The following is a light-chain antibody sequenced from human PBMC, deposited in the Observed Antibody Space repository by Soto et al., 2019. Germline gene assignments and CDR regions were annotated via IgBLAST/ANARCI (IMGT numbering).Light chain of an antibody. CDR1: FSNIGSNT. CDR2: TTN. V-gene: IGLV1-44*01. CDR3: QSFDSGLAGWV. Sequence: QSVLTQPPSASGTPGRRVTISCSGTFSNIGSNTVNWYQQLPGTAPKLLIFTTNQRPSGVPDRFSGSKSGTSASLAITGLQAEDEADYYCQSFDSGLAGWVFGGGTKLTVL. J-gene: IGLJ3*02.